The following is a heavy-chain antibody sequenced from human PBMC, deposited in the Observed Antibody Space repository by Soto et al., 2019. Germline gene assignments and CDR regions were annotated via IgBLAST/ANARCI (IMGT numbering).Heavy chain of an antibody. V-gene: IGHV4-59*01. CDR1: GGSISSYY. CDR2: IYYSGST. Sequence: PSETLSLTCTVSGGSISSYYWSWIRQPPGKGLEWIGYIYYSGSTNYNPSLKSRVTISVDTSKNQFSLKLSSVTAADTAVYYCARERAAHDFDYWGQGTPVTVSS. J-gene: IGHJ4*02. CDR3: ARERAAHDFDY.